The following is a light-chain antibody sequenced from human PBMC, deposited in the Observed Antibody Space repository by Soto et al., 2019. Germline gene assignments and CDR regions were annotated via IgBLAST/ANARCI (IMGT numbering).Light chain of an antibody. V-gene: IGKV1-5*03. Sequence: DIQMTQSPSTLSASVGDRDTITCRASQTIINWLAWYQQKPGKAPKLLIYKASTLEGEVPSRFSGSGSETEFTLTINSLQPDDSATYYCQQYHTYWWTFGQGTKVEIK. CDR1: QTIINW. CDR2: KAS. J-gene: IGKJ1*01. CDR3: QQYHTYWWT.